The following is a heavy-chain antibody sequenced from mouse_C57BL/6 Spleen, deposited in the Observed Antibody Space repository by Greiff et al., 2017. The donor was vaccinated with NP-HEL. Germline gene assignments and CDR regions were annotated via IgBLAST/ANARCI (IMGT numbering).Heavy chain of an antibody. D-gene: IGHD2-5*01. CDR2: ISYDGSN. CDR3: ARDPDYSNYGGGAMDY. J-gene: IGHJ4*01. CDR1: GYSITSGYY. Sequence: ESGPGLVKPSQSLSLTCSVTGYSITSGYYWNWIRQFPGNKLEWMGYISYDGSNNYNPSLKNRISITRDTSKNQFFLKLNSVTTEDTATYYCARDPDYSNYGGGAMDYWGQRTSVTVSS. V-gene: IGHV3-6*01.